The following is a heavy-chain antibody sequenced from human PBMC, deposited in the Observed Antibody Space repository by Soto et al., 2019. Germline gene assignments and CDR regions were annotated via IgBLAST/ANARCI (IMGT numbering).Heavy chain of an antibody. D-gene: IGHD5-12*01. Sequence: GGSLRLSCAASGFTVSSNYMSWVRQAPWKGLEWVSVIYSGGSTYYADSVKGRFTISRDNSKNTLYLQMNSLRAEDTAVYYCARDAKYSGYEPDAFDIWGQGTMVTVSS. CDR2: IYSGGST. V-gene: IGHV3-66*01. CDR3: ARDAKYSGYEPDAFDI. J-gene: IGHJ3*02. CDR1: GFTVSSNY.